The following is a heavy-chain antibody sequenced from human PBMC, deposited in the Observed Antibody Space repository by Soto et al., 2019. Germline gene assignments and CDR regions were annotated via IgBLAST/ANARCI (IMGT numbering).Heavy chain of an antibody. Sequence: SETLSLTCAASGGSISSSNWWSWVRQPPGKGLEWIGEIYHSGSTNYNPSLKSRVTISVDKSKNQFSLKLSSVTAADTAVYYCAIEMRLLYYYYGMDVWGQGTTVTAP. CDR2: IYHSGST. CDR3: AIEMRLLYYYYGMDV. V-gene: IGHV4-4*02. D-gene: IGHD6-25*01. J-gene: IGHJ6*02. CDR1: GGSISSSNW.